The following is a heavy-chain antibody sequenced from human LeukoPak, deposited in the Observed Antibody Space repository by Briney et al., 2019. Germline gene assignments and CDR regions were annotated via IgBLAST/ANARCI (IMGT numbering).Heavy chain of an antibody. Sequence: GASVKVSCKASGYTFTNFGITWVRQAPGQGLEWMGWISGYNGDTNYAREFQGRVNMTTDTSTTTAYMELRSLRSDDTAVYYCARTSGHYMPWGQGTLVIVSS. CDR2: ISGYNGDT. CDR1: GYTFTNFG. V-gene: IGHV1-18*01. J-gene: IGHJ5*02. D-gene: IGHD4-11*01. CDR3: ARTSGHYMP.